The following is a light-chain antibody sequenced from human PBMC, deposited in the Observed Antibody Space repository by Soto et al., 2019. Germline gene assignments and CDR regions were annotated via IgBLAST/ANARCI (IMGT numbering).Light chain of an antibody. J-gene: IGKJ4*01. CDR1: QSVSYSY. Sequence: EIVLTQSPGTLSVSPGERATLSCRASQSVSYSYLAWYQQKPGQAPRLLIYGASSRATGIPDRFSGSGSGTDFTLTISRLEPEDFAVYYCQQYVTSPLTFGGGTKVEIK. V-gene: IGKV3-20*01. CDR2: GAS. CDR3: QQYVTSPLT.